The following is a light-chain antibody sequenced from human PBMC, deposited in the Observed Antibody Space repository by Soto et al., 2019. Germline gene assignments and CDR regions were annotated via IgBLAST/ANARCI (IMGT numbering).Light chain of an antibody. CDR3: QQHGQWPIT. Sequence: EIVMTQSPATLSVSQGEGATLSCRASQSVGSDLAWYQQKPGQAPRLLVYGASTRATGIPARFSGSGSGTEFTLTISSLRSEDFATYYCQQHGQWPITFGQGTLLENK. V-gene: IGKV3-15*01. J-gene: IGKJ5*01. CDR1: QSVGSD. CDR2: GAS.